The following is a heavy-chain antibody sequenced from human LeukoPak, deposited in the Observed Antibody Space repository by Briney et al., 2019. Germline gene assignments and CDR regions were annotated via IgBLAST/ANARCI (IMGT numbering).Heavy chain of an antibody. J-gene: IGHJ6*03. V-gene: IGHV4-30-2*05. CDR1: GGSISSGGYS. D-gene: IGHD2-2*01. CDR2: IYHSGST. Sequence: SETLSLTCAVSGGSISSGGYSWSWIRQPPGKGLEWIGYIYHSGSTYYNPSLKSRVTISVDTSKNQFSLKLSSVTAADTAVYYCARSQGSRYYYYYYMDVWGKGTTVTVSS. CDR3: ARSQGSRYYYYYYMDV.